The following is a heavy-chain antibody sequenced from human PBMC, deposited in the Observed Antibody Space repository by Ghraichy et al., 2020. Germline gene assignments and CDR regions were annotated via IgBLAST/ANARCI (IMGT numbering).Heavy chain of an antibody. CDR3: ASSAVTYYGTALDY. D-gene: IGHD1-26*01. Sequence: GGSLRLSCAASGFTFTDYWMHWVRQAPGKGLVWVSRIYIDESSATYADSVKGRFTISRDNAKNTVFLQMNSLRVDDTAVYYCASSAVTYYGTALDYWGQGNLVTVSS. J-gene: IGHJ4*02. CDR1: GFTFTDYW. CDR2: IYIDESSA. V-gene: IGHV3-74*01.